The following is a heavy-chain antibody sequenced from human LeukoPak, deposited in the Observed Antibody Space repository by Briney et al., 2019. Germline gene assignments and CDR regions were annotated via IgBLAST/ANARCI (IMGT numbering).Heavy chain of an antibody. V-gene: IGHV3-23*01. D-gene: IGHD3-10*01. CDR2: ISGSGGST. CDR3: AKKHGSGSYYRSNPQFDY. CDR1: GFTFSSYA. Sequence: GGSLRLSCAAPGFTFSSYAMSWVRQAPGKGLEWVSAISGSGGSTYYADSVKGRFTISRDNSKNTLYLQMNSLRAEDTAVYYCAKKHGSGSYYRSNPQFDYWGQGTLVTVSS. J-gene: IGHJ4*02.